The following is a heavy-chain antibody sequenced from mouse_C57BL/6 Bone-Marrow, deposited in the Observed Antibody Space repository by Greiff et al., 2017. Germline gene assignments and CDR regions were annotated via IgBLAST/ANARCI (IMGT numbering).Heavy chain of an antibody. J-gene: IGHJ2*01. Sequence: QVQLQQSGAELARPGASVKLSCKASGYTFTSYGISWVKQRTGQGLEWIGEIYPRSGNTYYNEKFKGKATLTADKSSSTAYMGLRSLTSEDSAVYFSARRDYSNYMDYWGQGTTLTVSS. CDR1: GYTFTSYG. V-gene: IGHV1-81*01. D-gene: IGHD2-5*01. CDR2: IYPRSGNT. CDR3: ARRDYSNYMDY.